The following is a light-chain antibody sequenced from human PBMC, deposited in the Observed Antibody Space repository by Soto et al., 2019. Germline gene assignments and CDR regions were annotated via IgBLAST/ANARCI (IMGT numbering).Light chain of an antibody. Sequence: QSALTQPPSASGSPGQSVTISCTGTSSDVGGYNYVSWYQQHPGKAPKLIIYEVYKRPSGVPDRFSGSKSGNTAALTVSGLQAEDEADYYCSSYVGTNSYVFGTGTKLNVL. CDR3: SSYVGTNSYV. V-gene: IGLV2-8*01. CDR1: SSDVGGYNY. J-gene: IGLJ1*01. CDR2: EVY.